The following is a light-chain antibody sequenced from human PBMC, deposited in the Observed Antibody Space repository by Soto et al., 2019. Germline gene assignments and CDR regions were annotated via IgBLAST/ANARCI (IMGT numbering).Light chain of an antibody. CDR2: DVS. Sequence: DIQMTQSPSTLSASVGDRVTITCRASQSISSWLAWYQQKPGKAPKLLIYDVSSLESGVPSRFSGSGSGTEFTLTISILQPDDLATYYCQQYDTFWTFGQGTKVEIK. J-gene: IGKJ1*01. V-gene: IGKV1-5*01. CDR3: QQYDTFWT. CDR1: QSISSW.